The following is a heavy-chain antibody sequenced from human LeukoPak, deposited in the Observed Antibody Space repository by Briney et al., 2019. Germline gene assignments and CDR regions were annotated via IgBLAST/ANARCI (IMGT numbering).Heavy chain of an antibody. Sequence: SETLSLTCTVSGGSISSYYWSWIRQPPGKGLEWIGYIYYSGSTNYNPSLKSRVTISVDTSKNQFSLKLSSVTAADTAVYCCARRIDYFDYWGQGTLVTVSS. CDR1: GGSISSYY. CDR3: ARRIDYFDY. V-gene: IGHV4-59*08. CDR2: IYYSGST. J-gene: IGHJ4*02. D-gene: IGHD3-16*02.